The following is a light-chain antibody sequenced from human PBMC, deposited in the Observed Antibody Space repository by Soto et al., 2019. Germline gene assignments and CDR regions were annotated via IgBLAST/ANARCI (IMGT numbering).Light chain of an antibody. CDR1: SSDVGGYNS. J-gene: IGLJ1*01. CDR2: DVT. V-gene: IGLV2-14*01. CDR3: SSFKSSITYV. Sequence: QSVLTQPASVSGSPGQSITISCTGTSSDVGGYNSVSWYRQDPGKAPKLMIYDVTNRPSGVSNRFSGSKSGNTASLTISGLQAEDEADYYCSSFKSSITYVFGTGTNVTVL.